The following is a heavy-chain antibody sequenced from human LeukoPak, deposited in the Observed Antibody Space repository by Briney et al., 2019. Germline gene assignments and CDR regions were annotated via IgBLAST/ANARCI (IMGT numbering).Heavy chain of an antibody. Sequence: SETLSLTCTVSGYSISSDYYLGWIRQPPGKGLGWIGSIYHSGSTYYNPSLKSRVTISVDTSKNQFSPKLSSVTAADTAVYDCASSAYESSGYGGYYMDVWGKGTTVTVSS. CDR3: ASSAYESSGYGGYYMDV. J-gene: IGHJ6*03. D-gene: IGHD3-22*01. CDR1: GYSISSDYY. CDR2: IYHSGST. V-gene: IGHV4-38-2*02.